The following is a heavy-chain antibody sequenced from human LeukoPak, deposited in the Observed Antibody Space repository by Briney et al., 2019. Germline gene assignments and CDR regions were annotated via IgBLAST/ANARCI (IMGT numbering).Heavy chain of an antibody. V-gene: IGHV4-31*03. CDR3: ARDRAYLGGNVFDY. D-gene: IGHD4-23*01. CDR1: GGSISSGGYY. Sequence: SETLSLTCTVSGGSISSGGYYWSWIRQHPGKGLEWIEYIYYSGSTYYNPSLKSRVTISVDTSKNQFSLKLSSVTAADTAVYYCARDRAYLGGNVFDYWGQGTLVTVSS. J-gene: IGHJ4*02. CDR2: IYYSGST.